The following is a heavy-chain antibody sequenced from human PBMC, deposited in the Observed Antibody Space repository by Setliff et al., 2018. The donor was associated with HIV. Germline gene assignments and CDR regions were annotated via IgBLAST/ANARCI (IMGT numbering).Heavy chain of an antibody. J-gene: IGHJ4*02. CDR2: INHSGRT. CDR1: GGSFSDNY. Sequence: PSETLSLTCAVYGGSFSDNYWSWIRQSPGKGLEWIGEINHSGRTKYSPSLRSRVSISVDTSKNHFSLKVSSVTAADTAVYYCARLSRSVADSKYYFDYWGQGTLVTVSS. V-gene: IGHV4-34*01. CDR3: ARLSRSVADSKYYFDY. D-gene: IGHD6-19*01.